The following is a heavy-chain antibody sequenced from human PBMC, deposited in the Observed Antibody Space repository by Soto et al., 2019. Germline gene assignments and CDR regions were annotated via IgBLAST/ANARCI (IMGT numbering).Heavy chain of an antibody. V-gene: IGHV3-30-3*01. Sequence: PGGSLRLSCAAAGFTFSSYAMDWVRQAPGKGLEWVAVISYDGSNKYYADSVKGRFTISRDNSKNTLYLQMNSLRAEDTAVYYCPLDTARLVSYNWFDPWGQGPLVPVSS. CDR3: PLDTARLVSYNWFDP. J-gene: IGHJ5*02. CDR2: ISYDGSNK. D-gene: IGHD6-19*01. CDR1: GFTFSSYA.